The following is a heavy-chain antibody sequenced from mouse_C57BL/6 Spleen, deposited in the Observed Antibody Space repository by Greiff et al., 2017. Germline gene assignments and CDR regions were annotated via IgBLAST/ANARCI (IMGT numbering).Heavy chain of an antibody. J-gene: IGHJ4*01. CDR3: TRAGGSSSYAMDY. V-gene: IGHV5-9-1*02. Sequence: EVKLMESGEGLVKPGGSLKLSCAASGFTFSSYAMSWVRQTPEKRLEWVAYISSGGDYIYYADTVKGRFTISRDNARNTLYLQMSSLKSEDTAMYYCTRAGGSSSYAMDYWGQGTSVTVSS. D-gene: IGHD1-1*01. CDR2: ISSGGDYI. CDR1: GFTFSSYA.